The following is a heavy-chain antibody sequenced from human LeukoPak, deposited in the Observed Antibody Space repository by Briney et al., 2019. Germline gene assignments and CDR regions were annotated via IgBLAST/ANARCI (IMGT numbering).Heavy chain of an antibody. V-gene: IGHV1-69*13. CDR2: IIPIFGTA. CDR1: GGTFSSYA. J-gene: IGHJ4*02. D-gene: IGHD3-9*01. Sequence: GASVKVSCKASGGTFSSYAISWVRQAPGQGLGWMGGIIPIFGTANYAQKFQGRVTITADESTSTAYMELSSLRSEDTAVYYCAAGGVYYDILTGYSGDYENFDYWGQGTLVTVSS. CDR3: AAGGVYYDILTGYSGDYENFDY.